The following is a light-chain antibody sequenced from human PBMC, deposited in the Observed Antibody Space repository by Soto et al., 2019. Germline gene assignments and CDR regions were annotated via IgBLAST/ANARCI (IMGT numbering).Light chain of an antibody. CDR3: QKYKRAPPT. V-gene: IGKV1-27*01. Sequence: DIQMTQSPSSLSTSVGDRVTITCRASQAISIYLAWYQQKPGKVPKLLIYAASTLQSGVPSRFSGSGSGTDLTLAIRRLQPEDVATYYCQKYKRAPPTFGKGNKGEIK. CDR1: QAISIY. J-gene: IGKJ1*01. CDR2: AAS.